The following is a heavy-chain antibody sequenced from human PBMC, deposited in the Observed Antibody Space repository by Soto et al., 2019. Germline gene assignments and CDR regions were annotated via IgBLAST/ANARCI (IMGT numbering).Heavy chain of an antibody. V-gene: IGHV3-23*01. J-gene: IGHJ2*01. CDR2: ISGSGGST. CDR1: GFTFSSYA. Sequence: EVQLLGSGGGLVQPGGSLRLSCAASGFTFSSYAMSWVRQASGKGLEWVSAISGSGGSTYYADSVKGRFTISRDNSKNTLYLQMNSLRVEDTAVYYCAKDESRRNRRYFDLWGRGTLVTVSS. D-gene: IGHD4-4*01. CDR3: AKDESRRNRRYFDL.